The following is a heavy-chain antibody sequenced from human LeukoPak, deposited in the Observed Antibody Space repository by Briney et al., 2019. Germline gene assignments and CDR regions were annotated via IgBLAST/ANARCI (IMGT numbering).Heavy chain of an antibody. D-gene: IGHD3-3*01. Sequence: PGGSLRLSCAASGFTFSSYGMHWVRQAPGKGLEWVAFIRYDGSNKYYADSVKGRFTISRDNSKNTLYLQMNSLRAEDTAVYYRAKAPQRFLEWLPFDYWGQGTLVTVSS. J-gene: IGHJ4*02. CDR3: AKAPQRFLEWLPFDY. CDR2: IRYDGSNK. V-gene: IGHV3-30*02. CDR1: GFTFSSYG.